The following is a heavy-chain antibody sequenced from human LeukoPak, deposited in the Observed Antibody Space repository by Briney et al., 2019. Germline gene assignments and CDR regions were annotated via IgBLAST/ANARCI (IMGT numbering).Heavy chain of an antibody. Sequence: SETLSLTCAVYGGSFSGYYWSWIRQPPGKGLEWIGEINHSGSTNYNPSLKNRVTISVDTSKNQFSLKLSSVTAADTAVYYCATPGEYYDSSGYYYNWGQGTLVTVSS. CDR3: ATPGEYYDSSGYYYN. V-gene: IGHV4-34*01. CDR2: INHSGST. J-gene: IGHJ4*02. D-gene: IGHD3-22*01. CDR1: GGSFSGYY.